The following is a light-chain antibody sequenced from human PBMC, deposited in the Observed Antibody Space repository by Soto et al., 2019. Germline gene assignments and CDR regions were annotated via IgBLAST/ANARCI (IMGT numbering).Light chain of an antibody. CDR3: GSYTTSTARFV. CDR1: SSDVGNYNR. Sequence: QSVLTQPPSVSGSPGQSVTIPCTGTSSDVGNYNRVSWYHQAPGTAPKLMIYEVSNRPSGVPDRFSGSKSGNTASLSISGLQAEDEGDYYCGSYTTSTARFVCGPGTNVTVL. V-gene: IGLV2-18*02. J-gene: IGLJ1*01. CDR2: EVS.